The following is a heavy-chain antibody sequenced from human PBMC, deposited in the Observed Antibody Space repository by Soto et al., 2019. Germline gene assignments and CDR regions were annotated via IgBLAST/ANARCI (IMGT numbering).Heavy chain of an antibody. V-gene: IGHV3-23*01. CDR1: GFSLSTYG. J-gene: IGHJ4*02. CDR2: FSGGSGTT. D-gene: IGHD1-1*01. Sequence: EVQLLESGGGLVQPGGSLRLSCAASGFSLSTYGVTWVRQAPGKGLEWVSGFSGGSGTTHYADSVKGRFGITRDNSKNTAHLEMNSLRVEDTAIYYCAKWNGYGDYWGQGILVTVSS. CDR3: AKWNGYGDY.